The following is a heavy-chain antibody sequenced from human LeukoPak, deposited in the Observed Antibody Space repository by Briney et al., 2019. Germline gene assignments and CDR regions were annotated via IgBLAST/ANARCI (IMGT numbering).Heavy chain of an antibody. CDR3: AKHSGSSGWYNDY. J-gene: IGHJ4*02. CDR2: ISGNGVGT. Sequence: GGSLRLSCAASGFTFSNYTMTWVRQTPGKGLEWVSSISGNGVGTYSADSVKGRFTISRDNSKNTLYLQINSLRAEDTAVDTAVYYCAKHSGSSGWYNDYWGQGTLATVSS. CDR1: GFTFSNYT. V-gene: IGHV3-23*01. D-gene: IGHD6-19*01.